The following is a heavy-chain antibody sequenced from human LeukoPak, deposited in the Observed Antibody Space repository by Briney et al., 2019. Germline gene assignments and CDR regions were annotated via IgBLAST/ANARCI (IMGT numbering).Heavy chain of an antibody. V-gene: IGHV1-8*01. D-gene: IGHD2-21*02. CDR1: GYTFTSYD. J-gene: IGHJ4*02. Sequence: ASVKVSCKASGYTFTSYDINWVRQATGQGLEWMGWMNPNSGNTDYAQKFQGRVTITADESTSTAYMELSSLRSEDTAVYYCARGPYCGGDCYPDYWGQGTLVTVSS. CDR3: ARGPYCGGDCYPDY. CDR2: MNPNSGNT.